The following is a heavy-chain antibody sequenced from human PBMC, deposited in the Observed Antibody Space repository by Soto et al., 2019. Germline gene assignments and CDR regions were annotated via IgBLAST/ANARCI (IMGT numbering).Heavy chain of an antibody. CDR2: IWYDGSNK. D-gene: IGHD2-2*01. V-gene: IGHV3-33*01. CDR3: ARDGPALVPAARQLWSYFDY. Sequence: GGSLRLSCAASGFTFSSYGMHWVRQAPGKGLEWVAVIWYDGSNKYYADSVKGRFTISRDNSKNTLYLQMNSLRAEDTAVYYCARDGPALVPAARQLWSYFDYWGQGTLVTVSS. J-gene: IGHJ4*02. CDR1: GFTFSSYG.